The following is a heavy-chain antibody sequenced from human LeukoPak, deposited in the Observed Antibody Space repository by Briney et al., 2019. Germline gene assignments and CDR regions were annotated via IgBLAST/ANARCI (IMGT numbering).Heavy chain of an antibody. CDR3: AKALEYSSSYRGNWFDP. CDR1: GFTFDDYA. J-gene: IGHJ5*02. CDR2: ISWNSGSI. Sequence: GGSLRLSCAASGFTFDDYAMPWVRQAPGKGLEWVSGISWNSGSIGYADSVKGRFTISRDNAKNSLYLQMNSLRAEDTALYYCAKALEYSSSYRGNWFDPWGQGTLVTVSS. D-gene: IGHD6-6*01. V-gene: IGHV3-9*01.